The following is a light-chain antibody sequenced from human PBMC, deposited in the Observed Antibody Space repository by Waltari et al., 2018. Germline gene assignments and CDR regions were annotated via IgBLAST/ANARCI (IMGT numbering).Light chain of an antibody. Sequence: DIQMTQSPSSLSASVGDRVTITCRASQGISNSLAWYQQKSGKAPKLLLYAASRLESGVPSRFSGSGSGTDYTLTISSLQPEDFATYYCQQYYSTLITFGQGTRLEIK. CDR3: QQYYSTLIT. J-gene: IGKJ5*01. V-gene: IGKV1-NL1*01. CDR2: AAS. CDR1: QGISNS.